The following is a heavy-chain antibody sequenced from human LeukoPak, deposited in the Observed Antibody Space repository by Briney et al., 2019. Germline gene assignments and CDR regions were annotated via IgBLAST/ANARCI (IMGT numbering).Heavy chain of an antibody. Sequence: GASVKVSCKASGGTFSSYAISWVRQAPGQGLEWMGGIIPIFGTANYAQKFQGRVTITADESTSTAYMELSSLRSEDTAVYYCARLGMRQQHPWPGSSYYYYYMDVWGKGTTVTVSS. D-gene: IGHD6-13*01. J-gene: IGHJ6*03. CDR1: GGTFSSYA. CDR3: ARLGMRQQHPWPGSSYYYYYMDV. V-gene: IGHV1-69*13. CDR2: IIPIFGTA.